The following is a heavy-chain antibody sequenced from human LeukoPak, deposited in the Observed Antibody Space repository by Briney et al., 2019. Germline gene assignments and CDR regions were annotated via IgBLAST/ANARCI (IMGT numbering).Heavy chain of an antibody. Sequence: SETLSLTCTVSGGSISSYYWSWIRQPAGKGLEWIGRIYTSGSTNYNPSLKSRVTMSVDTSKNQFSLKLSSVTAADTAVYYCARGRAYSGSSHDAFDIWGQGTMVTVSS. CDR2: IYTSGST. CDR3: ARGRAYSGSSHDAFDI. V-gene: IGHV4-4*07. J-gene: IGHJ3*02. CDR1: GGSISSYY. D-gene: IGHD1-26*01.